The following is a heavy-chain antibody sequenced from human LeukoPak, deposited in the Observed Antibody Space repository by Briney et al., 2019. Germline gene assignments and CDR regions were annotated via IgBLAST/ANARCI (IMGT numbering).Heavy chain of an antibody. Sequence: GGSPRLSCAASGFTFSSYAMHWVRQAPGKGLEWVAVISYDGSNKYYADSVKGRFTISRDNSKNTLYLQMNSLRAEDTAVYYCARTPHFGGWYNNDYWGQGTLVTVSS. V-gene: IGHV3-30*04. D-gene: IGHD6-19*01. CDR1: GFTFSSYA. CDR2: ISYDGSNK. J-gene: IGHJ4*02. CDR3: ARTPHFGGWYNNDY.